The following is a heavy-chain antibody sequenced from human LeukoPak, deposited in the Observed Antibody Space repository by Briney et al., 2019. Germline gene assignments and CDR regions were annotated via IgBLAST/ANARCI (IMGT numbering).Heavy chain of an antibody. D-gene: IGHD3-10*01. CDR2: IYYSGST. CDR3: ARSELLWFGGVNSGFDY. Sequence: SETLSLTCTVSGGSISSSSYYWGWIRQPPGKGLEWIGSIYYSGSTCYNPSLKSRVTISVDTSKNQFSLKLSSVTAADTAVYYCARSELLWFGGVNSGFDYWGQGTLVTVSS. J-gene: IGHJ4*02. V-gene: IGHV4-39*07. CDR1: GGSISSSSYY.